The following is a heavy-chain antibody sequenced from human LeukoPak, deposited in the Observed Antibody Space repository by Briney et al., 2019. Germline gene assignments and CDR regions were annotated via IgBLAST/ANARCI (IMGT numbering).Heavy chain of an antibody. V-gene: IGHV1-46*01. J-gene: IGHJ4*02. CDR2: INPSGGST. D-gene: IGHD3-22*01. CDR1: GYTFTSYY. CDR3: ARSSRITMIVVVTKGGFDY. Sequence: ASVKVSCKASGYTFTSYYIHWVRQAPGQGLEWMGIINPSGGSTSYAQKFQGRVTMTRDTSTSTVYMELSSLRYEDTAVYYCARSSRITMIVVVTKGGFDYWGQGTLVTVSS.